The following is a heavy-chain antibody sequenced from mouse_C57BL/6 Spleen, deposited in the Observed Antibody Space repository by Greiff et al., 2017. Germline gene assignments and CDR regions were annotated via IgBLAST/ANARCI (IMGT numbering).Heavy chain of an antibody. J-gene: IGHJ4*01. CDR2: IWSGGST. V-gene: IGHV2-2*01. Sequence: VQLQQSGPGLVQPSQSLSITCTVSGFSLTSYGVHWVRQSPGKGLEWLGVIWSGGSTDYNAAFISRLSISKDNSKSQVFFKMNSLQADDTAIYYCARMGGYYDYAMDYWGQGTSVTVSS. CDR1: GFSLTSYG. D-gene: IGHD2-3*01. CDR3: ARMGGYYDYAMDY.